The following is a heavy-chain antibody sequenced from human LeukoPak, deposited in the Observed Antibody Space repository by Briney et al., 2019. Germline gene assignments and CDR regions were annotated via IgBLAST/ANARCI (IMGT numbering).Heavy chain of an antibody. CDR1: GYSISSGYY. CDR2: IYHSGST. CDR3: ASLVLRFLEWLPRSYYYMDV. D-gene: IGHD3-3*01. J-gene: IGHJ6*03. Sequence: PSETLSLTCAVSGYSISSGYYWGWIRQPPGKGLEWIGSIYHSGSTYYNPSLKSRVTISVDTSKNQFSLKLSSVTAADTAVYYCASLVLRFLEWLPRSYYYMDVWGKGTTVTVS. V-gene: IGHV4-38-2*01.